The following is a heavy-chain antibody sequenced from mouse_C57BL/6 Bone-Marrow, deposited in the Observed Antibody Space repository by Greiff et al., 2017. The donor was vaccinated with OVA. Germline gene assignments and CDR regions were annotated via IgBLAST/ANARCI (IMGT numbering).Heavy chain of an antibody. D-gene: IGHD1-2*01. Sequence: QVQLQQSGAELARPGASVKLSCKASGYTFTSYGISWVKQRTGQGLEWIGEIYPRSGDTYYNEKFKGKATLTADKSSSTAYMELRSLTSEDSAVSVGSRSLLRDCFDYWGQGTTLTVSS. V-gene: IGHV1-81*01. CDR2: IYPRSGDT. CDR1: GYTFTSYG. CDR3: SRSLLRDCFDY. J-gene: IGHJ2*01.